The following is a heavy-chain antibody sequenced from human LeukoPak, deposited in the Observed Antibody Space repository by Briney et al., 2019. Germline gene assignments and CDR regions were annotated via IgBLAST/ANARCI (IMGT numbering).Heavy chain of an antibody. CDR3: ARDSRGFYGSRTFDI. J-gene: IGHJ3*02. D-gene: IGHD3-10*01. V-gene: IGHV4-34*01. CDR1: GGSFSGYY. Sequence: SETLSLTCAVYGGSFSGYYWNWIRQPPGKGLEWIGEINHSAGTKYNPSLKSRVTISEDTSKNQFSLNLSSVTAADTAVCYCARDSRGFYGSRTFDIWGLGTMVTVSS. CDR2: INHSAGT.